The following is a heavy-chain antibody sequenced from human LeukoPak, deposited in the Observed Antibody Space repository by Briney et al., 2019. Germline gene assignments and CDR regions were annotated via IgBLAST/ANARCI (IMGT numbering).Heavy chain of an antibody. J-gene: IGHJ2*01. CDR2: IWYDGSNK. CDR3: AKEIRDSSGYYDSWYFDL. CDR1: GFTFSSYG. V-gene: IGHV3-33*06. Sequence: GGSLRLSCAASGFTFSSYGMHWVRQAPGKGLEWVAVIWYDGSNKYYADSVKGRFTISRDNSKNTLYLQMNSLRAEDTAVYYCAKEIRDSSGYYDSWYFDLWRRGTLVTVSS. D-gene: IGHD3-22*01.